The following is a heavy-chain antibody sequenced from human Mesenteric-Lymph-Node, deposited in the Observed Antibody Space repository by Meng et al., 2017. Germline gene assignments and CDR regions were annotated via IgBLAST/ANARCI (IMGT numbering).Heavy chain of an antibody. CDR1: GVSISSNIR. D-gene: IGHD3-10*01. J-gene: IGHJ1*01. CDR3: LRGSGGSV. Sequence: QGQLQGSGQGLVKPSGTLSLTYGVSGVSISSNIRWAWVRQPPGKGLEWIGEIPHRGSSAYNPSLKSRVSMSIDKSKNQFSLKLTSVTAADTAVYHCLRGSGGSVWGQGTLVTVFS. V-gene: IGHV4-4*02. CDR2: IPHRGSS.